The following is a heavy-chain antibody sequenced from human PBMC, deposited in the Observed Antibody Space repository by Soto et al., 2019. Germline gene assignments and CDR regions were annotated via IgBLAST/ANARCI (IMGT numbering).Heavy chain of an antibody. CDR1: GYTFTSSG. D-gene: IGHD6-19*01. V-gene: IGHV1-18*01. CDR3: ARTVAGYFDS. Sequence: QVQLVQSGAEVKKPGASVKVSCKASGYTFTSSGISWVRQAPGQGPEWMGWLSTYNGDTNYAQKFQGRVTMTTDTSTSTAYMDLRSLRSDDRAVYYCARTVAGYFDSWGQGTLVTVSP. CDR2: LSTYNGDT. J-gene: IGHJ4*02.